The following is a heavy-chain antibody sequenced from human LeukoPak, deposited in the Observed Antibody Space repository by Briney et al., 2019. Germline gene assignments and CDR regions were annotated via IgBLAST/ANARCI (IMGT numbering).Heavy chain of an antibody. CDR3: ARLGLIGYSYGMDV. D-gene: IGHD2-15*01. V-gene: IGHV4-34*01. J-gene: IGHJ6*02. Sequence: SETLSLTCAVYGGSFSGYYWSWIRQPPGKGLEWIGEINHSGSTNYNPSLKSRVTISVDTSKNQFSLKLSSVTAADTAVYYCARLGLIGYSYGMDVWGQGTTVTVSS. CDR1: GGSFSGYY. CDR2: INHSGST.